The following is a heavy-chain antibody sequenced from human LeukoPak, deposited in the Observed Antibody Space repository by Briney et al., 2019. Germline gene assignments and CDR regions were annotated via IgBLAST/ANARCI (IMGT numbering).Heavy chain of an antibody. CDR1: GFTVSDYY. V-gene: IGHV3-21*01. CDR3: ARAGILTSYGMDV. CDR2: ISSSSSYI. J-gene: IGHJ6*02. Sequence: GGSLRLSCAASGFTVSDYYMSWVRQAPGKGLEWVSSISSSSSYIYYADSVKGRFTISRDNDKNSLYLQMNSLRAEDTAVYYCARAGILTSYGMDVWGQGTTVTVSS. D-gene: IGHD3-9*01.